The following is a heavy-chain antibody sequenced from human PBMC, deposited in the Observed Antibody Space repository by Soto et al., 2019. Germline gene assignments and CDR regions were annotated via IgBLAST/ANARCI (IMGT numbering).Heavy chain of an antibody. D-gene: IGHD6-25*01. Sequence: SETLSLTCSVSGGSNSSVGHYWTWIRQQPGKGLEWIGYIYYSGSTDYNPSLKSRVTISVDRSKNQFSLNLSSVTAADTAIYYCARESGGYDSSTRYGLDVWGQGTTVTVS. V-gene: IGHV4-31*03. J-gene: IGHJ6*02. CDR3: ARESGGYDSSTRYGLDV. CDR2: IYYSGST. CDR1: GGSNSSVGHY.